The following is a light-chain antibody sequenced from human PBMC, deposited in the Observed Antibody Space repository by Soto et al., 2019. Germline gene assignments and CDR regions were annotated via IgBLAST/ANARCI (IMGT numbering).Light chain of an antibody. J-gene: IGKJ2*01. V-gene: IGKV3-15*01. CDR2: GVS. Sequence: VMTQSPATLSLSPCERFTLSCRASQSVTSHLAWYQQRPGQAPRLIIYGVSTRATGIPDRFSGSGSGTEFTLTISSLQSEDFAVYYCQQYRNWPPYTFGQGTKVDIK. CDR1: QSVTSH. CDR3: QQYRNWPPYT.